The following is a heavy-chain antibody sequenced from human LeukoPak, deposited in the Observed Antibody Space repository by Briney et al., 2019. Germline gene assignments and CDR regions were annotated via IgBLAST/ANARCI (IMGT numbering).Heavy chain of an antibody. CDR1: GFTFSSYW. V-gene: IGHV4-59*01. Sequence: GSLRLSCAASGFTFSSYWMSWVRQAPGKGLEWIGYIYYSGSTNYNPSLKSRVTISVDTSKNQFSLKLSSVTAADTAVYYCAMNSYGETFDYWGQGTLVTVSS. CDR3: AMNSYGETFDY. J-gene: IGHJ4*02. CDR2: IYYSGST. D-gene: IGHD5-18*01.